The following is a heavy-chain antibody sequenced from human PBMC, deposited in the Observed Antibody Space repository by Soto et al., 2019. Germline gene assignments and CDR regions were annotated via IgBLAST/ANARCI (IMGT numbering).Heavy chain of an antibody. CDR1: GDSVSSNSAA. D-gene: IGHD6-13*01. CDR2: TYYRSKWYN. CDR3: ARGSLGNSQQLGFDYYYYGMDV. Sequence: PSQTLSLTCAISGDSVSSNSAAWNWIRQSPSRGLEWLGRTYYRSKWYNDYAVSVKSRITINPDTSKNQFSLQLNSVTPEDTAVYYCARGSLGNSQQLGFDYYYYGMDVWGQGTTVTVSS. J-gene: IGHJ6*02. V-gene: IGHV6-1*01.